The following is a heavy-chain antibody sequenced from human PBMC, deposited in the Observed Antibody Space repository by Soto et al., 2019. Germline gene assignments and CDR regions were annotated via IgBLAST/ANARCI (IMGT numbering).Heavy chain of an antibody. V-gene: IGHV3-30-3*01. CDR3: AREVGGYSYGSSYYYGMDV. D-gene: IGHD5-18*01. CDR2: ISYDGGNK. J-gene: IGHJ6*02. CDR1: GFTFSSYA. Sequence: GGSLRLSCAASGFTFSSYAMHWVRQAPGKGLEWVAVISYDGGNKYYADSVKGRFTISRDNSKNTLYLQMNSLRAEDTAVYYCAREVGGYSYGSSYYYGMDVWGQGTTVTVSS.